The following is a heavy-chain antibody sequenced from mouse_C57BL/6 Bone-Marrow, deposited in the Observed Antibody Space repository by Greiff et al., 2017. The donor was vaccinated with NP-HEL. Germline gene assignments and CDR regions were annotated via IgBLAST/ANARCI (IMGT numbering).Heavy chain of an antibody. CDR2: IDPSDSYT. D-gene: IGHD1-1*01. CDR1: GYTFTSYW. J-gene: IGHJ2*01. V-gene: IGHV1-69*01. Sequence: QVQLQQPGAELVMPGASVKLSCKASGYTFTSYWMHWVKQRPGQGLEWIGEIDPSDSYTNYNQKFKGKSTLTVDKSSSTAYMQLSSLTSEDSAVYYCARENYSGSIFYFDYWGQGTTLTVSS. CDR3: ARENYSGSIFYFDY.